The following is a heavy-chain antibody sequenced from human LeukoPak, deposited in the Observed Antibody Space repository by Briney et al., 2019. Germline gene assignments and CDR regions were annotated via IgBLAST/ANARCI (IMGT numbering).Heavy chain of an antibody. D-gene: IGHD3-9*01. CDR3: ARVSYYDILTGYNYYGMDV. Sequence: ASVKVSCKASGYTFTSYGISWVRQAPGQGLEWMGWISAYNGNTNYAQKLQGRVTMTTDTSTSTAYMELSSLRSEDTAVYYCARVSYYDILTGYNYYGMDVWGQGTTVTVSS. CDR2: ISAYNGNT. V-gene: IGHV1-18*01. J-gene: IGHJ6*02. CDR1: GYTFTSYG.